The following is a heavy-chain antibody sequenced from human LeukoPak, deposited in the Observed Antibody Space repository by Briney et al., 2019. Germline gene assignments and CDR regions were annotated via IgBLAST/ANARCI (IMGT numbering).Heavy chain of an antibody. V-gene: IGHV3-9*01. CDR1: GFTFDDYA. CDR3: AKVPGYSYGNHFDY. Sequence: GGSLRLSCAASGFTFDDYAMHWVRQAPGKGLEWVSGISWNSGSIGYADSVKGRFTISRDNSKNTLYLQMNSLRAEDTAVYYCAKVPGYSYGNHFDYWGQGTLVTVSS. CDR2: ISWNSGSI. J-gene: IGHJ4*02. D-gene: IGHD5-18*01.